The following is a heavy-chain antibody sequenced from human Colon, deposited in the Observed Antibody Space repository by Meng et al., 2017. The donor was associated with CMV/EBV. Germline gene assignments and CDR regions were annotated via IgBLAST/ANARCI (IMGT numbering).Heavy chain of an antibody. Sequence: ASVKVSCKASGYTFTSYGISWVRQAPGQGLEWMGWISANNGYTNYAQKVQGRVTMTTDTSTNTAYLEVRGLRSDDTAVYYCAGFLVVSAASKYYGIDVWGHGTTVTVSS. D-gene: IGHD2-2*01. CDR1: GYTFTSYG. CDR3: AGFLVVSAASKYYGIDV. J-gene: IGHJ6*02. V-gene: IGHV1-18*01. CDR2: ISANNGYT.